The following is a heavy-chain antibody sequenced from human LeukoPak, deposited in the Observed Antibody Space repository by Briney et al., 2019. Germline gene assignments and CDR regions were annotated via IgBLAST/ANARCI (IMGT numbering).Heavy chain of an antibody. CDR3: ARAVAGYFDY. Sequence: PSQTPSLTCAVSGGSISSGGYSWSWIQQPPGKGLEWIGYIYHSGSTYYNPSLKSRVTISVDRSKNQFSLKLSSVTAADTAVYYCARAVAGYFDYWGQGTLVTVSS. D-gene: IGHD4-23*01. V-gene: IGHV4-30-2*01. CDR2: IYHSGST. CDR1: GGSISSGGYS. J-gene: IGHJ4*02.